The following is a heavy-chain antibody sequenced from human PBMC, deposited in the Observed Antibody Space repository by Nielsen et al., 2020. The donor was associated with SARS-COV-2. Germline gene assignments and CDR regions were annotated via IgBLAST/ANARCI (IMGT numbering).Heavy chain of an antibody. J-gene: IGHJ4*02. CDR1: GGSFSTYS. CDR2: INHSGGT. D-gene: IGHD5-24*01. V-gene: IGHV4-34*01. CDR3: VRIDMATISVDY. Sequence: SETLSLTCAVSGGSFSTYSWSWIRQPPGKGLEWIGEINHSGGTNYNPSLESRVTISVDTSKNQFSLKLSSVTAADTAVYYCVRIDMATISVDYWGRGTLVTVSS.